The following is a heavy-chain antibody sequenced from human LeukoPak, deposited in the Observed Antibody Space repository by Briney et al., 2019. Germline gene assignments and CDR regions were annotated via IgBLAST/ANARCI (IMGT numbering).Heavy chain of an antibody. Sequence: SETLSLTCAVSGGSISSSNWWSWVRQPPGKGLEWIGEIYHSGSTNYNPSPKSRVTISVDKSKNQFSLKLSSVTAADTAVYYCARTPYGDYVDLGGFDYWGQGTLVTVSS. V-gene: IGHV4-4*02. CDR2: IYHSGST. J-gene: IGHJ4*02. CDR1: GGSISSSNW. CDR3: ARTPYGDYVDLGGFDY. D-gene: IGHD4-17*01.